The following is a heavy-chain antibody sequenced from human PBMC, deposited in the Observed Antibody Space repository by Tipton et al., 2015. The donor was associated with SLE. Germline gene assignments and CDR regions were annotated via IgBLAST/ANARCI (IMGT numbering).Heavy chain of an antibody. D-gene: IGHD7-27*01. CDR2: ISHTGST. V-gene: IGHV4-4*02. CDR1: GGSLSTNDF. Sequence: TLSLTCGISGGSLSTNDFWSWVRQLPGKGLEWIAEISHTGSTNVNSSLKSRVSISVDTSKNHFSLSLISVTAADTAVYYCARLTPWGYDYWGPGMLVTVSS. J-gene: IGHJ4*02. CDR3: ARLTPWGYDY.